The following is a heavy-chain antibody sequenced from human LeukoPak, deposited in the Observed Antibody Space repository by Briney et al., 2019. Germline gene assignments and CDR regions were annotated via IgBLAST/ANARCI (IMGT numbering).Heavy chain of an antibody. CDR3: SRDRDGSGWYYFDS. CDR1: GPTNGGYA. Sequence: GGSLRLSCTAPGPTNGGYAMSWFRQAPGKGLEWVGFIRSKAYGETTDYAASVKGRFTISRDDSNSIAYLQMNSLKTEDTAMYYCSRDRDGSGWYYFDSWGQGTLVTVSS. D-gene: IGHD6-19*01. J-gene: IGHJ4*02. CDR2: IRSKAYGETT. V-gene: IGHV3-49*03.